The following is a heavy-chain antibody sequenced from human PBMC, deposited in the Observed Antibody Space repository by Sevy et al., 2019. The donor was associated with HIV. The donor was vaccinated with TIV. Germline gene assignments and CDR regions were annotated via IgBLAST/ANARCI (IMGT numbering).Heavy chain of an antibody. CDR1: GFTFSGSA. J-gene: IGHJ4*02. CDR2: IRSKGNSYAT. D-gene: IGHD6-13*01. V-gene: IGHV3-73*01. Sequence: GGCLRLSCAASGFTFSGSAMQWVRQASGKGLEWVGRIRSKGNSYATAYAASVKGRFTISRDDSKNTVYLQMNSLKTEDTAVYYCTRGGARVCSSWYDYFDYWGQGTLVTVSS. CDR3: TRGGARVCSSWYDYFDY.